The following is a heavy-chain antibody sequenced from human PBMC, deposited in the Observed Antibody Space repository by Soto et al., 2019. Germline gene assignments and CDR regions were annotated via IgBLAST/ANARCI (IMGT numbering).Heavy chain of an antibody. CDR1: GYTFTSYY. Sequence: ASVKVSCKSSGYTFTSYYMHWVRQAPGQGLEWMGIINPSGGSTSYAQKFQGRVTMTRDASTSTVYMELSSLRSEDTAVYYCALYYDSSGSYDYWGQGTLVTVSS. J-gene: IGHJ4*02. CDR3: ALYYDSSGSYDY. CDR2: INPSGGST. D-gene: IGHD3-22*01. V-gene: IGHV1-46*01.